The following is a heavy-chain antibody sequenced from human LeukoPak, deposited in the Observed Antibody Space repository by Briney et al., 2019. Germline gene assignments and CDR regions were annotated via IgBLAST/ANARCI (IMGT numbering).Heavy chain of an antibody. V-gene: IGHV3-20*01. J-gene: IGHJ3*02. Sequence: GGSLRLSCAASGFTFDNSGMTWVRQVPGRGREWVSGINWNGGSTGYADTVKGRFTISRDNATTSLYLQMNNLRAEDTALYHCARGAFDAFDIWGQGTMVTVSS. CDR2: INWNGGST. CDR1: GFTFDNSG. CDR3: ARGAFDAFDI.